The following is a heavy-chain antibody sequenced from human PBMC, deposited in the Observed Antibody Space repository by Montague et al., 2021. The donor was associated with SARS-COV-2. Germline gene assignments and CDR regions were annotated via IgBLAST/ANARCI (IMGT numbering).Heavy chain of an antibody. D-gene: IGHD3-9*01. CDR1: GASIGRSTYY. V-gene: IGHV4-39*07. CDR3: GSDTTAYFRFDF. CDR2: IYYSGTT. Sequence: SETLSLTCTVYGASIGRSTYYWGWIRQPPGKDLEWIGTIYYSGTTNYNPTLRSRVTISLDTSKNQVSLRLISVTASATAFYYCGSDTTAYFRFDFWGRGTLISVSA. J-gene: IGHJ2*01.